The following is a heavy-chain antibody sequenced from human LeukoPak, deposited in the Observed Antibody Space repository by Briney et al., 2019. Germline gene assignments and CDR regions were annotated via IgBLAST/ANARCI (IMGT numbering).Heavy chain of an antibody. J-gene: IGHJ6*02. CDR2: INPNSGGT. CDR1: GYTFTGYY. V-gene: IGHV1-2*02. CDR3: ARGYGDYQYQIYYYYGMDV. Sequence: ASVKVSCKASGYTFTGYYMHWARQAPGQGLEWMGWINPNSGGTNYAQKFQGRVTMTRDTSISTAYMELSRLRSDDTAVYYCARGYGDYQYQIYYYYGMDVWGQGTTVTVSS. D-gene: IGHD4-17*01.